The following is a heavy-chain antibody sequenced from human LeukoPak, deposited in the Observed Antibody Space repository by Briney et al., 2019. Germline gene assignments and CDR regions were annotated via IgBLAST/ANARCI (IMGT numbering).Heavy chain of an antibody. CDR1: GFTFSDYY. CDR3: AKAGAVVVVAAKYFDY. J-gene: IGHJ4*02. CDR2: ISSSGSTI. V-gene: IGHV3-11*01. D-gene: IGHD2-15*01. Sequence: GGSLRLSCAASGFTFSDYYMSWIRQAPGKGLEWVSYISSSGSTIYYADSVKGRFTISRDNSKNTLYLQMNSLRAEDTAVYYCAKAGAVVVVAAKYFDYWGQGTLVTVSS.